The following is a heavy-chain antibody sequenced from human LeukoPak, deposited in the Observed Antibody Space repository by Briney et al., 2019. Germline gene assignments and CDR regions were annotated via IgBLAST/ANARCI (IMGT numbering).Heavy chain of an antibody. D-gene: IGHD5-18*01. V-gene: IGHV1-18*01. J-gene: IGHJ4*02. Sequence: ASVKVSCKASGYTFTSYGISWVRQAPGQGLEWMGWISAYNGNTNYAQKLQGRVTMTTDTSTSTAYMELRSLRSDDTAVYYCATDPYVDTAMVPGYWGQGTLVTVSS. CDR1: GYTFTSYG. CDR3: ATDPYVDTAMVPGY. CDR2: ISAYNGNT.